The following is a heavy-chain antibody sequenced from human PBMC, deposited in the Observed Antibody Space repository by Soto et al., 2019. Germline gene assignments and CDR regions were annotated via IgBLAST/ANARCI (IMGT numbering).Heavy chain of an antibody. V-gene: IGHV3-30*18. CDR1: GFTFSSYG. CDR3: EKFDSSSSDFDY. Sequence: PGGSLRLSCAASGFTFSSYGMHWVRQAPGKGLEWVAVISYDGSNKYYADSVKGRFTISRDNSKNTLYLQMNSLRAEDTAVYYCEKFDSSSSDFDYWGQGTLVTVSS. J-gene: IGHJ4*02. D-gene: IGHD6-6*01. CDR2: ISYDGSNK.